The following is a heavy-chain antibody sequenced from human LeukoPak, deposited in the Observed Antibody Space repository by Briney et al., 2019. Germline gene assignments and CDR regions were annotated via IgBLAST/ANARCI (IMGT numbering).Heavy chain of an antibody. V-gene: IGHV3-7*01. CDR1: GFTFTSYW. J-gene: IGHJ4*02. D-gene: IGHD3-22*01. CDR2: IKQDGSEK. CDR3: ARGVYYYDTSGYSHFDY. Sequence: GGSLRLSCAASGFTFTSYWMTWVRQAPGKGLEYVANIKQDGSEKNYVDSVKGRFTISRDNAKNSLSLQMNSLRAEDTAVYYCARGVYYYDTSGYSHFDYWGQGTLVTVSS.